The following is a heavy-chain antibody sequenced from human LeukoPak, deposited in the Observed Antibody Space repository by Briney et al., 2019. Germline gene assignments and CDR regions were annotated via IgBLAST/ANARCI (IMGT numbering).Heavy chain of an antibody. Sequence: ASVKVSCKASGYTFTGYYMHWVRQAPGQGLEWMGRINPNSGGTNYAQKFQGRVTMTRDTSISTAYMELSRLRSDDTAVYYCARGTIYYYDSSGYYYFDYWGQGTLFTVSS. J-gene: IGHJ4*02. V-gene: IGHV1-2*06. CDR2: INPNSGGT. CDR3: ARGTIYYYDSSGYYYFDY. D-gene: IGHD3-22*01. CDR1: GYTFTGYY.